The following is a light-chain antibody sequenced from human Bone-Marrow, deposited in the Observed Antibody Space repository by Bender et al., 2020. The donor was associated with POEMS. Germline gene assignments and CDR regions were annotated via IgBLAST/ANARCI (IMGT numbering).Light chain of an antibody. Sequence: QAVLTQPPSASGAPGQAITISCSGSASNIGGGSVNWFHQVPGAAPKLLIYNSHERPSGVSERFTGSKSGTSASLAISGLQSQDEGDYYCASWDGSLNGVVFGGGTKVTAL. CDR3: ASWDGSLNGVV. CDR2: NSH. V-gene: IGLV1-44*01. J-gene: IGLJ2*01. CDR1: ASNIGGGS.